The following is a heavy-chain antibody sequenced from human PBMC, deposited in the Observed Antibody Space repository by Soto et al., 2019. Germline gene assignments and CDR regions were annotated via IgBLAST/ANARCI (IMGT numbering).Heavy chain of an antibody. J-gene: IGHJ3*02. Sequence: ASVKVSCKASGYTFTSYGISWVRQAPGQGLEWMGWIRAYNGNTNYAQKFQGRVTITADESTSTAYMELSSLRSEDTAVYYCARGTTVRAFDIWGQGTMVTVSS. D-gene: IGHD4-17*01. CDR3: ARGTTVRAFDI. CDR2: IRAYNGNT. V-gene: IGHV1-18*01. CDR1: GYTFTSYG.